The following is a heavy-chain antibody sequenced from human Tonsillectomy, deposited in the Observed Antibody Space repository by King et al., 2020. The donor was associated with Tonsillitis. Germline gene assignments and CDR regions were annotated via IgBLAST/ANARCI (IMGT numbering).Heavy chain of an antibody. V-gene: IGHV3-21*01. D-gene: IGHD3-22*01. J-gene: IGHJ2*01. CDR1: GFTFSSSS. CDR2: ICSSSSYI. CDR3: ARGGYYYDLWYYDL. Sequence: VQLVESGGGLVKPGGSLRLSCAASGFTFSSSSMNWVRQAPGKGLEWVASICSSSSYISYADSMKGRFTISRDNAKNSMYLQMNSPRAEDTAVYYCARGGYYYDLWYYDLWGRGTLVTVSS.